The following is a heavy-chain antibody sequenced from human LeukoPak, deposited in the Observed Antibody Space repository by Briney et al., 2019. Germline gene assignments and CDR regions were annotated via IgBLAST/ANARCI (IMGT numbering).Heavy chain of an antibody. D-gene: IGHD3-22*01. Sequence: ASVKVSCMASGYTFTSYYMHWVRQAPGQGLEWMGIINPSGGSTSYAQKLQGRVTMTRDMSTSTVYMELSSLRSEDTAVYYCARDPRGELVTYYYDSSGYYEPSYYFDYWGQGTLVTVSS. CDR3: ARDPRGELVTYYYDSSGYYEPSYYFDY. V-gene: IGHV1-46*04. J-gene: IGHJ4*02. CDR1: GYTFTSYY. CDR2: INPSGGST.